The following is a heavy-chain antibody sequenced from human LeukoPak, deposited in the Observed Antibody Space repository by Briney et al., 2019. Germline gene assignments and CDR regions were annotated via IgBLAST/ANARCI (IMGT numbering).Heavy chain of an antibody. CDR1: GFTVSSNY. CDR2: IYSGGST. D-gene: IGHD2-15*01. V-gene: IGHV3-66*01. Sequence: GGSLRLSCAASGFTVSSNYMSWVRQAPGKGLEWVSVIYSGGSTYYADSVKGRFTISRDNSKNTLYLQMNSLRAEDTAVYYCARSEPYCSGGSCYSVRSPHFDYWGQGTLVTVSS. CDR3: ARSEPYCSGGSCYSVRSPHFDY. J-gene: IGHJ4*02.